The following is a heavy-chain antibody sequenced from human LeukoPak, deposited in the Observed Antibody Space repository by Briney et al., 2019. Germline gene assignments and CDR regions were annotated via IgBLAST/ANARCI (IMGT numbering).Heavy chain of an antibody. CDR3: ATVNYYYDSSGYHDY. CDR2: FDPENGDT. CDR1: GYTLTELS. J-gene: IGHJ4*02. Sequence: ASVKVSCKVSGYTLTELSIHWVRQAPGEGLEWVGGFDPENGDTIYAQKFQGRVTMTEDTSTDTAYMELSSLRSEDTAVYYCATVNYYYDSSGYHDYWGQGTLVTVSS. V-gene: IGHV1-24*01. D-gene: IGHD3-22*01.